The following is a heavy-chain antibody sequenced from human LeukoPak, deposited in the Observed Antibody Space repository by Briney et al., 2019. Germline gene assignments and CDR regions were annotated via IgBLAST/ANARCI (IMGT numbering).Heavy chain of an antibody. D-gene: IGHD6-19*01. CDR2: IIPIFGTA. J-gene: IGHJ5*02. CDR3: AREHGYSSGWYFVGPSEQESYNWFDP. CDR1: GGTFSSYA. Sequence: SVKVSCKASGGTFSSYAISWVRQAPGQGLEWMGGIIPIFGTANYAQKFQGRVTITTDESTSTAYMELSSLRSEDTAVYYCAREHGYSSGWYFVGPSEQESYNWFDPWGRGTLVTVSS. V-gene: IGHV1-69*05.